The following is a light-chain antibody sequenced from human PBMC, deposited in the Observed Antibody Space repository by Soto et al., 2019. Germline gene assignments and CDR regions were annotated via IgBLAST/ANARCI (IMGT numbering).Light chain of an antibody. V-gene: IGLV1-51*01. CDR1: TSNIGSHY. J-gene: IGLJ2*01. CDR3: ATWDSSLNVVL. CDR2: DDD. Sequence: QSVLTQPPSVSAAPGETVTISCSGSTSNIGSHYVSWYQQFPRTAPKLLIYDDDRRPSGMPDRFYGSKSGTSATLGITGLQTGDEADYYCATWDSSLNVVLFGGGTKLTVL.